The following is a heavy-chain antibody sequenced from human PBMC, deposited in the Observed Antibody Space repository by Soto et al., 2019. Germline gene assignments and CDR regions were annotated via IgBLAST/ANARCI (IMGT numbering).Heavy chain of an antibody. D-gene: IGHD6-13*01. V-gene: IGHV3-23*01. Sequence: EVQLLESGGGLVHPGGSLRLSCAASGFTFSSYAMSSVRQAPGKGLEWVSAISGSGGSTYYADSVKGRFTISRDNSKNTLYLQMNSRRAEDTAVYYCGRIAAAGDYYYYYMDVWGKGTTVTVSS. CDR3: GRIAAAGDYYYYYMDV. CDR2: ISGSGGST. CDR1: GFTFSSYA. J-gene: IGHJ6*03.